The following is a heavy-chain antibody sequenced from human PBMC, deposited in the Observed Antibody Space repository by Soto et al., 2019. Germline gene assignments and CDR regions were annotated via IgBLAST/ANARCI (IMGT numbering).Heavy chain of an antibody. CDR1: VGSFSNSNYY. CDR3: VSQRTSVLTQAYFDY. J-gene: IGHJ4*02. CDR2: VYYRGRS. Sequence: PSEALSVTCTVSVGSFSNSNYYWGWILQSPGKGLEWIGSVYYRGRSYSKSSVKSRVTISVDTSKNQFSLNLNSVTASDTAVYYCVSQRTSVLTQAYFDYWGPGALVTVSS. D-gene: IGHD2-8*01. V-gene: IGHV4-39*01.